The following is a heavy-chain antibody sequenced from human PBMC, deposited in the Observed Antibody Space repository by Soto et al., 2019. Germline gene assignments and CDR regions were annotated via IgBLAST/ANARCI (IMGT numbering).Heavy chain of an antibody. J-gene: IGHJ6*02. CDR1: GGSVSSGSYY. CDR2: IYYSGST. Sequence: LSLTCTVSGGSVSSGSYYWSWIRQPPGKGLEWIGYIYYSGSTNYNPSLKSRVTISVDTSKNQFSLKLSSVTAADTAVYYCARDLDVWGQGTTVTVPS. V-gene: IGHV4-61*01. CDR3: ARDLDV.